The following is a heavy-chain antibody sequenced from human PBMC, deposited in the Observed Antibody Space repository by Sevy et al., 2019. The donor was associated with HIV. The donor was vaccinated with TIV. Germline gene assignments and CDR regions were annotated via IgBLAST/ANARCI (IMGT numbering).Heavy chain of an antibody. CDR1: GFTFSSYA. CDR3: ARDPGYDFWSGRCWFDH. D-gene: IGHD3-3*01. CDR2: ISYDGSNK. V-gene: IGHV3-30-3*01. J-gene: IGHJ5*02. Sequence: GGSLRLSCAASGFTFSSYAMHWVRQAPGKGLEWVAVISYDGSNKYYADSVKGRFTISRDNSKNTLYLQMSSLRTEDMAVYYCARDPGYDFWSGRCWFDHWGQGTLVTVSS.